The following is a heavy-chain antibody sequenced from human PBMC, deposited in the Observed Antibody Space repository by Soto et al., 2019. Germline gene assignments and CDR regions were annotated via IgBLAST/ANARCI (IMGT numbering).Heavy chain of an antibody. D-gene: IGHD3-3*01. CDR2: IYYSGST. CDR1: GGSISSSSYY. J-gene: IGHJ6*02. CDR3: ARHPYYDFWSGYYFMDV. V-gene: IGHV4-39*01. Sequence: KTSETLSLTCTVSGGSISSSSYYWGWIRQPPGKGLEWIGSIYYSGSTYYNPSLKSRVTISVDTSKNQFSLKLSSVTAADTAVYYCARHPYYDFWSGYYFMDVWGQGTTVTVSS.